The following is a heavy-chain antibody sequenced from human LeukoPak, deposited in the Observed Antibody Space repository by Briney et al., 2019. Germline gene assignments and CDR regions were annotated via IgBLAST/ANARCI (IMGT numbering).Heavy chain of an antibody. CDR2: INPNSGGT. J-gene: IGHJ4*02. V-gene: IGHV1-2*02. D-gene: IGHD3-16*01. Sequence: GASVKVSCKASGYTFTGYYMHWVRQAPGQGLEWMGWINPNSGGTNYAQKFQGRVTMTRDTSISTAYMELSRLRSDDMAVYYCARDRESRGHFDYWGQGTLDTVSS. CDR1: GYTFTGYY. CDR3: ARDRESRGHFDY.